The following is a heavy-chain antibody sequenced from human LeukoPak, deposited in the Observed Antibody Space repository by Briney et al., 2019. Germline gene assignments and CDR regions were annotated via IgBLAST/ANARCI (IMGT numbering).Heavy chain of an antibody. D-gene: IGHD2-15*01. V-gene: IGHV1-2*02. CDR2: INPISGGT. CDR1: GYIFTAYY. Sequence: APVKDSCKASGYIFTAYYMHWVRQAPGQGLEWMGWINPISGGTSSAEKFQGRFTMTRDTSISAAYVELSRLTSDDTAVYYCARDLGYCSGGSCFFDNWGQGTLVTGSS. CDR3: ARDLGYCSGGSCFFDN. J-gene: IGHJ4*02.